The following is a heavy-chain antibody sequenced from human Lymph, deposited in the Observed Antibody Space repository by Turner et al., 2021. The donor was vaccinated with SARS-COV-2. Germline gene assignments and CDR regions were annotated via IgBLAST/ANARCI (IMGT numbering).Heavy chain of an antibody. CDR1: GVTFNNYA. Sequence: EVQLLESGGGVVQPGGSLSHSCAAAGVTFNNYAMSWVLQAPGKGLEWVSTISGSGGSTYYADSVKGRFIISRDNSKNTLYLQMNRLRAEDTAVYYCANLYPTVSWEFPYGMDVWGQGTTVTVSS. D-gene: IGHD3-16*01. CDR2: ISGSGGST. J-gene: IGHJ6*02. CDR3: ANLYPTVSWEFPYGMDV. V-gene: IGHV3-23*01.